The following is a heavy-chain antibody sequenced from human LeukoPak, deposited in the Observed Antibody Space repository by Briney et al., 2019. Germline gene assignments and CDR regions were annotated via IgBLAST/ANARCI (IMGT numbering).Heavy chain of an antibody. CDR2: TRDKANSYTT. CDR1: GFTFSDYY. D-gene: IGHD5-12*01. V-gene: IGHV3-72*01. J-gene: IGHJ4*02. Sequence: PGGSLRLSCAASGFTFSDYYMDWVRQAPGKGLEWVGRTRDKANSYTTEYAASVRGRFTISRDDSKSSLYLQMNTLITEDTAVYYCSRSYSRHGALYYFDYWGLGTLVTVSS. CDR3: SRSYSRHGALYYFDY.